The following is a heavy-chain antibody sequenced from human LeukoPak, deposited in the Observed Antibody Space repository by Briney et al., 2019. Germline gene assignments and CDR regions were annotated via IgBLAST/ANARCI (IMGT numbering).Heavy chain of an antibody. Sequence: SETLSLTCTVSGGSISSSRSYWGWIRQSPGKGLEWIGSSSSSGTTYYNPSLKNRVTMSLDTTNNQFSLRLTSLTAADTAVYCCAAHGSSINWFFYWGQGTLVTVSS. CDR3: AAHGSSINWFFY. CDR2: SSSSGTT. CDR1: GGSISSSRSY. V-gene: IGHV4-39*07. D-gene: IGHD1-1*01. J-gene: IGHJ4*02.